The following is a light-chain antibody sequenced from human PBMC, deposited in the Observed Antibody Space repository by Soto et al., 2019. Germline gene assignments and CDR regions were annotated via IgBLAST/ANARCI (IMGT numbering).Light chain of an antibody. J-gene: IGLJ2*01. CDR1: SGHSNYA. V-gene: IGLV4-69*01. CDR3: QTWGTGIVV. CDR2: LNSDGSH. Sequence: QPVLTQSPSASASLGASVKLTCTLSSGHSNYAIAWHQQQPEKGPRYLMKLNSDGSHSKGDGIPDRFSGSSSGAERYPTISSLQSEDEADYYCQTWGTGIVVFGGGTKLTVL.